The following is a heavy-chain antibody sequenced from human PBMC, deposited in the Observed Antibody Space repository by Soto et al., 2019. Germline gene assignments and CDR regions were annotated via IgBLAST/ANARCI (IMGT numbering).Heavy chain of an antibody. CDR3: ASAIIAAAGSSRVWWFDP. Sequence: PSETLSLTCTVSGGSISSSSYYWGWIRQPPGKGLEWIGSIYYSGSTYYNPSLKSRVTISVDTSKNQFSLKLSSVTAADTAVYYCASAIIAAAGSSRVWWFDPWGQGTLVTVSS. V-gene: IGHV4-39*01. CDR1: GGSISSSSYY. CDR2: IYYSGST. D-gene: IGHD6-13*01. J-gene: IGHJ5*02.